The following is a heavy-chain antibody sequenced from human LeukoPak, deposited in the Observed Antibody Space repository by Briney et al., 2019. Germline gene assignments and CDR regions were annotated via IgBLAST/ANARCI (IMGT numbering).Heavy chain of an antibody. V-gene: IGHV3-30*04. CDR3: ARDGSMVRGVIITDYGMDV. Sequence: PGRFLRLSCAASGFTFSSYAMHWVRQAPGKGLEWVAVISYDGSNKYYADSVKGRFTISRDNSKNTLYLQMNSLRAEDTAVYYCARDGSMVRGVIITDYGMDVWGKGTTVTVSS. CDR1: GFTFSSYA. J-gene: IGHJ6*04. D-gene: IGHD3-10*01. CDR2: ISYDGSNK.